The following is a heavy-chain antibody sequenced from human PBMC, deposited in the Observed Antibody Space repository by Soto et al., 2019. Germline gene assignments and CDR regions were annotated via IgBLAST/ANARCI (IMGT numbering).Heavy chain of an antibody. Sequence: SETLSLTCTVCGGSISSGGYYWSWIRQHPXKGLEWIGYIYYSGSTYYNPSLKSRVTISVDTSKNQFSLKLSSVTAADTAVYYCARGSARIAAAGTSWFDPWGQGTLVTVSS. CDR3: ARGSARIAAAGTSWFDP. J-gene: IGHJ5*02. CDR2: IYYSGST. D-gene: IGHD6-13*01. V-gene: IGHV4-31*03. CDR1: GGSISSGGYY.